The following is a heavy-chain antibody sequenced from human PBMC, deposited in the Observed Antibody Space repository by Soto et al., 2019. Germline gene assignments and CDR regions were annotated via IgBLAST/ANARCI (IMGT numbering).Heavy chain of an antibody. J-gene: IGHJ5*02. CDR2: IYSGGST. V-gene: IGHV3-66*01. CDR3: ARAVGIAVAGTT. CDR1: GFTVSSNY. D-gene: IGHD6-19*01. Sequence: GGSLRLSCAASGFTVSSNYMSWVRQAPGKGLEWVSVIYSGGSTYYADSVKGRFTISRDNSKNPLYLQMNSLRAEDTAVYYCARAVGIAVAGTTWGQGTLVTVSS.